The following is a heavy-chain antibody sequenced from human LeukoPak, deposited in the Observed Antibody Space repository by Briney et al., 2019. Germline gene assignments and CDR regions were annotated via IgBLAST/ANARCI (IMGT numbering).Heavy chain of an antibody. CDR2: IIPILGTP. D-gene: IGHD6-19*01. CDR3: AREGHTSSRGWFVP. J-gene: IGHJ5*02. CDR1: GYTFNNYA. V-gene: IGHV1-69*13. Sequence: SVKVSCKASGYTFNNYAISWLRKAPGQGLEWMGGIIPILGTPNYAQKFQGRVTITADESTSTTHMELRSLRSDDAAVYYCAREGHTSSRGWFVPWGQGTLVTVSS.